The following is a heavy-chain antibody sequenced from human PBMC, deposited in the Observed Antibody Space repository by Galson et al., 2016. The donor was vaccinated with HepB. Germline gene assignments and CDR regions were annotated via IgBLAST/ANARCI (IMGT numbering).Heavy chain of an antibody. CDR1: GGSFSDFY. CDR2: IAQSGRT. CDR3: ARGSFLYGSRT. J-gene: IGHJ5*02. V-gene: IGHV4-34*01. Sequence: SETLSLTCAVYGGSFSDFYWSWIRQPPGKGLEWIGEIAQSGRTNYNPSLKSRLTISVDPSKNQFSLTLRFVTAADTAVYYCARGSFLYGSRTWGQGTLVTVSS. D-gene: IGHD3-10*01.